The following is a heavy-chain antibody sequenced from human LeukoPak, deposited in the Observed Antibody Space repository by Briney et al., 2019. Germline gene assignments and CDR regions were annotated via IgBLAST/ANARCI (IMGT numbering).Heavy chain of an antibody. CDR2: INPSGGST. Sequence: ASVKVSCKASGYTFTSYYMHWVRQAPRQGLEWMGIINPSGGSTNYAQKFQGRVTMTRDTSTSTFYMNLISLKSEDTAVYYCARLDSSGYFSYFDYWGQGTLVTVSS. D-gene: IGHD3-22*01. CDR1: GYTFTSYY. J-gene: IGHJ4*02. V-gene: IGHV1-46*01. CDR3: ARLDSSGYFSYFDY.